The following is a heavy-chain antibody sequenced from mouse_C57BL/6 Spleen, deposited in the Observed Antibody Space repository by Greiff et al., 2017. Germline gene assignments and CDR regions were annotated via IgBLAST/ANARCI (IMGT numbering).Heavy chain of an antibody. CDR3: ARYIYYYGSRDWYFDV. J-gene: IGHJ1*03. CDR2: IRNKANGYTS. Sequence: EVHLVESGGGLVQPGGSLSLSCAASGFTFTDYYMSWVRQPPGKALVWLGFIRNKANGYTSEYSASVQGRFTISRDNSQSILYLQMNAMRAEDSATYYCARYIYYYGSRDWYFDVWGTGTTVTVSS. CDR1: GFTFTDYY. D-gene: IGHD1-1*01. V-gene: IGHV7-3*01.